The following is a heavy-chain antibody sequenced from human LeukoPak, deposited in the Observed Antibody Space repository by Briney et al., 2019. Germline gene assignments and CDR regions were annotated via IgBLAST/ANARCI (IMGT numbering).Heavy chain of an antibody. CDR3: AKALSSSSGGT. CDR2: ISYDGSNK. V-gene: IGHV3-30*18. J-gene: IGHJ5*02. CDR1: GFTLSSYG. Sequence: PGGSLRLSCAASGFTLSSYGMHWVRQAPGKGLEWVAVISYDGSNKYYADSVKGRFTISRDNSKNTLYLQMNSLRAEDTAVYYCAKALSSSSGGTWGQGTLVTVSS. D-gene: IGHD2-15*01.